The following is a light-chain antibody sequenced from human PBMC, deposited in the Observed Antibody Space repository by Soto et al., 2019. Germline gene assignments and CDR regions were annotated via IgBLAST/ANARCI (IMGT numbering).Light chain of an antibody. J-gene: IGKJ1*01. CDR1: QSISSW. Sequence: DIQMSQSPSTLSASVGDRVTITCRASQSISSWLAWYQEKPGKAPKLLIYKASTLESGVPSNFSGSGSGTEFTLTISSLQPEDFATHYCPRSNAYPWTVGQATKVGIK. CDR2: KAS. V-gene: IGKV1-5*03. CDR3: PRSNAYPWT.